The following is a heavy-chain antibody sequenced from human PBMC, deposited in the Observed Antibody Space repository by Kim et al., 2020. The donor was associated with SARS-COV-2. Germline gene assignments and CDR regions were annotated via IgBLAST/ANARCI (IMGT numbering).Heavy chain of an antibody. CDR1: GFTFSSYG. V-gene: IGHV3-33*08. CDR2: IWYDGSNK. CDR3: ARARRYNWNYHSHFDY. Sequence: GGSLRLSCAASGFTFSSYGMHWVRQAPGKGLEWVAVIWYDGSNKYYADSVKGRFTISRDNSKNTLYLQMNSLRAEDTAVYYCARARRYNWNYHSHFDYWGQGTLVTVSS. J-gene: IGHJ4*02. D-gene: IGHD1-7*01.